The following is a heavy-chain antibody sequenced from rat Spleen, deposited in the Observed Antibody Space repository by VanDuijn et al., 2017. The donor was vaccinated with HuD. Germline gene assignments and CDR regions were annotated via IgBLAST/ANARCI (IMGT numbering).Heavy chain of an antibody. Sequence: EVQVLESGGGLVQPGNSLKLSCATSGFTFSSAWMYWYRQFPEKRLEWVARIKAKSNNYATDYTESVKGRFTISRDDSKSSIYLQMNNLEEEDTAIYYCAWRWDFDYWGQGVMVTVSS. CDR1: GFTFSSAW. CDR3: AWRWDFDY. V-gene: IGHV6-6*01. CDR2: IKAKSNNYAT. J-gene: IGHJ2*01.